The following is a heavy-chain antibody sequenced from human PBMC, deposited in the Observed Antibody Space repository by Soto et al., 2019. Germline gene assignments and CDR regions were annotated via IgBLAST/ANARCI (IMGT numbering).Heavy chain of an antibody. CDR2: ISADNGNT. D-gene: IGHD3-16*01. J-gene: IGHJ4*02. CDR1: GYTFTSYG. V-gene: IGHV1-18*01. CDR3: ARDRGSYALDY. Sequence: QVQLVQSGAEVKKPGASVKVSCKASGYTFTSYGITWVRQAPGQGLEWMGWISADNGNTNYAQKLQGRVTMTTDTSTSTDYMELRRLRSDDTAVYYCARDRGSYALDYWGQGTLVTVSS.